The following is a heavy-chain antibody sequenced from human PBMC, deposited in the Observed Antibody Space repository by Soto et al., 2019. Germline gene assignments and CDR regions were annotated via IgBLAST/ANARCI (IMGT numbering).Heavy chain of an antibody. D-gene: IGHD6-6*01. CDR2: MNPNSGNT. J-gene: IGHJ5*02. CDR3: VSRRGIAARPKRPFDP. CDR1: GYTFTSYD. V-gene: IGHV1-8*01. Sequence: QVQLVQSGAEVKKPGASVKVSCKASGYTFTSYDINWVRQATGQGLEWMGWMNPNSGNTGYAQKFQGRVTLTRNTSISTAYMELSSLRSEDTAVYYCVSRRGIAARPKRPFDPWGQGTLVTVSS.